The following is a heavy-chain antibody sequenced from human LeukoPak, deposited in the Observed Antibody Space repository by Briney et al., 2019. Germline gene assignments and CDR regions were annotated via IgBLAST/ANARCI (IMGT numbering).Heavy chain of an antibody. CDR2: IYYSGST. V-gene: IGHV4-59*12. Sequence: PSETLTLTCTVSGGSISSYYWSWIRQPPGKGLEWIGYIYYSGSTNYNPSLKSRVTISVDTSKNQFSLRLSSVTAADTAVYYCARGSPPTGDDLGDYGTFDIWGQATMVTVSP. D-gene: IGHD4/OR15-4a*01. CDR1: GGSISSYY. J-gene: IGHJ3*02. CDR3: ARGSPPTGDDLGDYGTFDI.